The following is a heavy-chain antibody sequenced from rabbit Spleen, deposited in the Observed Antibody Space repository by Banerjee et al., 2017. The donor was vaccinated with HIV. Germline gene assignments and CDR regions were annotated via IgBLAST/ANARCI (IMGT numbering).Heavy chain of an antibody. J-gene: IGHJ4*01. CDR2: IGIAGGSP. CDR1: GFSLNDKDV. Sequence: QEQLVESRGGLVKPGGSLKLSCTASGFSLNDKDVMCWVRQAPGKGPEWIACIGIAGGSPGYASWAKVRFTISKTSSTTVTLQMTSLTGSDTATYFCSRDGDDDMGDFDLWGQGTLVTVS. D-gene: IGHD2-1*01. V-gene: IGHV1S45*01. CDR3: SRDGDDDMGDFDL.